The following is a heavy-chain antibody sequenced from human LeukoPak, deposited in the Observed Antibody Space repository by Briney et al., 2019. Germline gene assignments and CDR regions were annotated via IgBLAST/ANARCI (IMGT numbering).Heavy chain of an antibody. CDR3: AASNFWSASYAPDAFDI. Sequence: SETLSLTCTVSGGSISSYYWNWIRQPLGEGLEWVGYIYYNGNTNYSPSLKSRLTISVDTSKNQFSLKLSSVTGAETAVYYCAASNFWSASYAPDAFDIWGQGTMV. CDR2: IYYNGNT. CDR1: GGSISSYY. D-gene: IGHD3-3*01. V-gene: IGHV4-59*08. J-gene: IGHJ3*02.